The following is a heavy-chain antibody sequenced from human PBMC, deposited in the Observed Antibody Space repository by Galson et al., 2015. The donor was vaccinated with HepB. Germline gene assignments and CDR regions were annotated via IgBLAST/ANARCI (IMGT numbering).Heavy chain of an antibody. D-gene: IGHD2-21*02. Sequence: SLRLSCAASGFTFSNAWMSWVRQAPGKGLEWVGRIKSKTDGGTTDYAAPVKGRFTISRDDSKNTLYLQMNSLKTEDTAVYYCTTVKVTRHQANWYFDLWGRGTLVTVSS. CDR1: GFTFSNAW. CDR3: TTVKVTRHQANWYFDL. CDR2: IKSKTDGGTT. J-gene: IGHJ2*01. V-gene: IGHV3-15*01.